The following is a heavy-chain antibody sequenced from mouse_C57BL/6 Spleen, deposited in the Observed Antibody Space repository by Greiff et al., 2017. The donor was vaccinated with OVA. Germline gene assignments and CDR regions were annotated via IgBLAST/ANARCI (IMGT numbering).Heavy chain of an antibody. V-gene: IGHV5-17*01. CDR1: GFTFSDYG. CDR3: ARGYYGSSYDFDY. J-gene: IGHJ2*01. CDR2: IRPGSSTI. D-gene: IGHD1-1*01. Sequence: EVKVVESGGGLVKPGGSLKLSCAASGFTFSDYGMHWVRQAPEKGLEWVAYIRPGSSTIYYADTVKGRFTISIDNAKNTLFLEMTSRRSEDTAMDYCARGYYGSSYDFDYWGQGTTLTVSS.